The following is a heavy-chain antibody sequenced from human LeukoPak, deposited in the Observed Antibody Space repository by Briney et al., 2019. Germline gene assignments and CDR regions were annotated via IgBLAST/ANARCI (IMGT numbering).Heavy chain of an antibody. V-gene: IGHV1-69*05. Sequence: SVKVSCKASGGTFSSYAISWVRQAPGQGLEWMGRIIPIFGTANYAQKFQGRVTITTDESTSTAYMELSSLRSEDTAVYYCAREVEWLPPYDAFDIRGQGTMVTVSS. CDR1: GGTFSSYA. CDR2: IIPIFGTA. D-gene: IGHD5-12*01. J-gene: IGHJ3*02. CDR3: AREVEWLPPYDAFDI.